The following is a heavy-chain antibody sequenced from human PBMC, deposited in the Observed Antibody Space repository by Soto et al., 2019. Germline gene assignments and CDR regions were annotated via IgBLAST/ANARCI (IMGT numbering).Heavy chain of an antibody. CDR2: IYYSGST. Sequence: HLQLQESGPGLVKPSETLSLTCTVSGGSISSSSYYWGWIRQPPGKGLEWIGSIYYSGSTYYNPSLKSRVTISVDTSKNQFSLKLSSVTAADTAVYYCASAASYCGGDCRFDYWGQGTLVTVSS. J-gene: IGHJ4*02. D-gene: IGHD2-21*02. CDR1: GGSISSSSYY. CDR3: ASAASYCGGDCRFDY. V-gene: IGHV4-39*01.